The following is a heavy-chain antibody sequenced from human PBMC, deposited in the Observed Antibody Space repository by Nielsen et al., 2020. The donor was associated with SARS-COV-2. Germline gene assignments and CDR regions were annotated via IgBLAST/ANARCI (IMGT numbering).Heavy chain of an antibody. Sequence: SETLSLTCPVSGGSISSYYWSWIRQPPGKGLEWIGYIYYSGSTNYNPSLKSRVTISVDTSKNQFSLKLSSVTAADTAVYYCARAPSFGYSSGWSFDYWGQGTLVTVSS. V-gene: IGHV4-59*01. CDR2: IYYSGST. D-gene: IGHD6-19*01. J-gene: IGHJ4*02. CDR3: ARAPSFGYSSGWSFDY. CDR1: GGSISSYY.